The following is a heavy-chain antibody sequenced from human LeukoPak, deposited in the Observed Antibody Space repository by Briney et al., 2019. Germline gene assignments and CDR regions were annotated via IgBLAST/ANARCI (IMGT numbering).Heavy chain of an antibody. J-gene: IGHJ4*02. Sequence: GGSLRLSCAASGFTFDDYGMHWVRQAPGKGLEWVSGISWNSGTVVYADSVRGRFTISRDNAKNSAYLQMNSLKAEDTALYYCAKGGYSSGWYGDHWGQGTLVTVSS. V-gene: IGHV3-9*01. CDR3: AKGGYSSGWYGDH. CDR2: ISWNSGTV. D-gene: IGHD6-19*01. CDR1: GFTFDDYG.